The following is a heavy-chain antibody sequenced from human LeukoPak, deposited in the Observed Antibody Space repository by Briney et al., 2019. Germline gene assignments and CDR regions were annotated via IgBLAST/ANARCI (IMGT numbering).Heavy chain of an antibody. J-gene: IGHJ1*01. Sequence: GGSLRLSCAASGFIFSSYAMSWVRQAPGKGLEWVSAISASSGGTYYADSVKGRFTISRDNSKNTLYLQMNSLRAEDTAVYYCAKMTSWQCVLGHFQHWGQGILVIVSS. CDR1: GFIFSSYA. CDR2: ISASSGGT. CDR3: AKMTSWQCVLGHFQH. V-gene: IGHV3-23*01. D-gene: IGHD6-19*01.